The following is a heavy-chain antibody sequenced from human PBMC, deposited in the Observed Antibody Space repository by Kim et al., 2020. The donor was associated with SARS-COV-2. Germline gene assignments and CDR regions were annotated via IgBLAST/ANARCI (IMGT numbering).Heavy chain of an antibody. Sequence: SETLSLTCTVSGGSISSSSYYWGWIRQPPGKGLEWIGSIYYSGSTYYNPSLKSRVTISVDTSKNQFSLKLSSVTAADTAVYYCARPQSVAGNSILPHDAFDIWGQGTMVTVSS. CDR2: IYYSGST. D-gene: IGHD6-19*01. V-gene: IGHV4-39*01. CDR3: ARPQSVAGNSILPHDAFDI. J-gene: IGHJ3*02. CDR1: GGSISSSSYY.